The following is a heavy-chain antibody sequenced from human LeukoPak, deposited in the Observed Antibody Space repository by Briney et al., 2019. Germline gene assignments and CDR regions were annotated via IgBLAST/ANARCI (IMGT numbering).Heavy chain of an antibody. J-gene: IGHJ4*02. CDR2: ISWNSGSI. CDR3: AKDLGPGSMATSPGFDY. V-gene: IGHV3-9*01. CDR1: GFTFDDYA. D-gene: IGHD5-24*01. Sequence: GGSLRLSCAASGFTFDDYAMHWVRQAPGKGLEWVAGISWNSGSIGYADSVKGRFTISRDNAKTSLYLQMNSLRAEDTALYYCAKDLGPGSMATSPGFDYWGQGTLVTVSS.